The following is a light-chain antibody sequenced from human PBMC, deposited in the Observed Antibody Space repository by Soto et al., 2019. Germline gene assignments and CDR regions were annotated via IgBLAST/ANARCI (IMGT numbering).Light chain of an antibody. V-gene: IGKV2-28*01. CDR1: HSLLHSNGYNY. CDR3: MQALQIIT. Sequence: DIVMTQSPLSLPVTPGEPAAISCRSSHSLLHSNGYNYWDWYLQKPGQSPQLLIYLGSNRASGVPDRFSGSGSGTDFTLKISRVEAEDVGVYYCMQALQIITFGQGTRLEIK. J-gene: IGKJ5*01. CDR2: LGS.